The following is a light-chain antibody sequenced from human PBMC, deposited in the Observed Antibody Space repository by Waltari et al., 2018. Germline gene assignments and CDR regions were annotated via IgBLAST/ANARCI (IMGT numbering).Light chain of an antibody. CDR1: TLPKQY. Sequence: SYELTQPPSVSVSPGQTAKITCPGDTLPKQYAYWYQQKPGQAPVVVIFQDSQRPSGIPERFSGASSGTTATLTISGVQAEDEADYHCQSADSTNTYVIFGGGTK. CDR2: QDS. J-gene: IGLJ2*01. V-gene: IGLV3-25*03. CDR3: QSADSTNTYVI.